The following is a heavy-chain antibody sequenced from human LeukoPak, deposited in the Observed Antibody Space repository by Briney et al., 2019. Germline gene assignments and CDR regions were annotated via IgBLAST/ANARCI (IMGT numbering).Heavy chain of an antibody. J-gene: IGHJ6*02. CDR2: ISGSGGST. V-gene: IGHV3-23*01. D-gene: IGHD3-10*01. CDR1: GFTLSSYA. CDR3: AKFRGGSSLRGYYYYGMDV. Sequence: GGSLRPSCAASGFTLSSYAMSWVRQAPGKGLEWVSVISGSGGSTNYADSVKGRFTISRDNSKNTLYLQMNSLRAEDTAVYYCAKFRGGSSLRGYYYYGMDVWGQGTTVTVSS.